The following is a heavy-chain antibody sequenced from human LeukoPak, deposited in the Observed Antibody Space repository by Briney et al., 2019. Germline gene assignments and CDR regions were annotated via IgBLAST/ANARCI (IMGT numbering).Heavy chain of an antibody. CDR2: IGDSGATT. D-gene: IGHD3-22*01. CDR3: AKTGDYFDSTDYYRPDAFDI. Sequence: GGSLRLSCAASGFTLSSYAMTWVRQARGKGLEWVSDIGDSGATTYYADSVKGRFTISRDNSKNTLYLQMNSLRAEDTALYYCAKTGDYFDSTDYYRPDAFDIWGQGTMVTVSS. J-gene: IGHJ3*02. CDR1: GFTLSSYA. V-gene: IGHV3-23*01.